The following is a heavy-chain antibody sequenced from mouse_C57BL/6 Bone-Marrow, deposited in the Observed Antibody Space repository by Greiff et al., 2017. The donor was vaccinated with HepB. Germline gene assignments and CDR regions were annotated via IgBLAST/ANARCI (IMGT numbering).Heavy chain of an antibody. CDR2: IDPSDSET. CDR3: ARGADGYYPLFAY. D-gene: IGHD2-3*01. Sequence: QVQLQQPGAELVRPGSSVKLSCKASGYTFTSYWMHWVKQRPIQGLEWIGNIDPSDSETHYNQKFKDKATLTVDKSSSTAYMQLSSLTSEDSAVYYCARGADGYYPLFAYWGQGTLVTVSA. J-gene: IGHJ3*01. V-gene: IGHV1-52*01. CDR1: GYTFTSYW.